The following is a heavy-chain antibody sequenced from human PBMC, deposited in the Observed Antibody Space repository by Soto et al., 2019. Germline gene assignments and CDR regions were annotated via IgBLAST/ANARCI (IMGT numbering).Heavy chain of an antibody. J-gene: IGHJ4*02. D-gene: IGHD2-15*01. CDR3: AREVRGGFTGIFDQ. CDR2: IYTDGTT. CDR1: GDSISDYFY. V-gene: IGHV4-4*07. Sequence: SETLSLTCTVSGDSISDYFYWSWIRQPAGKGLEWIGRIYTDGTTKYNPSLKSRVTLSLDKSKNQFSLRLSSVTAADTAVYYFAREVRGGFTGIFDQWGRGSRVTVSS.